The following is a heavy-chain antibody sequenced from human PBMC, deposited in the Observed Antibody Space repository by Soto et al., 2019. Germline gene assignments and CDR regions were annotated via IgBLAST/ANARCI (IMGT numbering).Heavy chain of an antibody. CDR3: ARDYDVVVVAAAFDI. D-gene: IGHD2-15*01. V-gene: IGHV3-21*01. CDR1: GFTFSSYS. CDR2: ISSSSSYI. Sequence: GGSLRLSCAASGFTFSSYSMNWVRQAPGKGLEWVSSISSSSSYIYYADSVKGRFTISRDNAKNSLYLQMNSLRAEDTAVYYCARDYDVVVVAAAFDIWGQGTMVTVSS. J-gene: IGHJ3*02.